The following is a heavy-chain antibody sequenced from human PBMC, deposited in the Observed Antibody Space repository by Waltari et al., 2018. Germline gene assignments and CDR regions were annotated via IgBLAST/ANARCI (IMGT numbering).Heavy chain of an antibody. D-gene: IGHD3-10*01. J-gene: IGHJ4*02. V-gene: IGHV5-51*01. Sequence: EVQLVQSGAEVTRPGGSVKIACKGSGYSFTSYWISCSPQMPGNGLGWMGIIYPGASDTRYSPSFQGQVTISADKSISTAYLQWSSLKASDTAMYYCARQPRAGTWGFDYWGQGTLVTVSS. CDR1: GYSFTSYW. CDR3: ARQPRAGTWGFDY. CDR2: IYPGASDT.